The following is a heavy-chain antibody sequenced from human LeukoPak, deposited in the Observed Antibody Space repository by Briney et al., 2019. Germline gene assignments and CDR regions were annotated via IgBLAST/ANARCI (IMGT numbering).Heavy chain of an antibody. CDR3: TMKTDRMGEVGRDRFFDL. D-gene: IGHD1-26*01. Sequence: PGGSLRLSCVVSGFTFCHYEMIWVRQAPGKGLEWVSYINVGGTAANYADSVKGRFTMSRHDAENSLHLQLTSLRPDDTASSFFTMKTDRMGEVGRDRFFDLWGRGTLVTVS. CDR2: INVGGTAA. CDR1: GFTFCHYE. J-gene: IGHJ2*01. V-gene: IGHV3-48*03.